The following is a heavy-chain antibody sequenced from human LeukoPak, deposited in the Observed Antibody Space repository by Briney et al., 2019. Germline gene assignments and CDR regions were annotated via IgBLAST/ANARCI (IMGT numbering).Heavy chain of an antibody. V-gene: IGHV4-34*01. CDR2: INHSGST. CDR3: ARGGLITILGVVIPHYFDY. D-gene: IGHD3-3*01. J-gene: IGHJ4*02. Sequence: PSETLSLTCAVYGGSFSGYYWSWIRHPPGKGLERVGEINHSGSTNYNPSPKSRVTISVDTSKNQFSLKLSSVTAADTAVYYCARGGLITILGVVIPHYFDYWGEGTLVSVSS. CDR1: GGSFSGYY.